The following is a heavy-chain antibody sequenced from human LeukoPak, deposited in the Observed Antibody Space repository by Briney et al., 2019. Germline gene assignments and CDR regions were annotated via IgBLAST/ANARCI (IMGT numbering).Heavy chain of an antibody. D-gene: IGHD4-17*01. CDR1: GFTFSSYG. CDR3: AKPHTVTHDYYYYYMDV. CDR2: IRYDGSNK. J-gene: IGHJ6*03. V-gene: IGHV3-30*02. Sequence: PGGSLRLSCAASGFTFSSYGMHWVRQAPGKGLEWVAFIRYDGSNKYYADSVKGRFTISRDNSKNTLYLQMNSLRAEDTAVYYCAKPHTVTHDYYYYYMDVWGKGTTVTISS.